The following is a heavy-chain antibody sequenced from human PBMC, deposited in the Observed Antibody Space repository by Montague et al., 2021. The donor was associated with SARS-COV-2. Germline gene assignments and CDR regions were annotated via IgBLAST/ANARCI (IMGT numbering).Heavy chain of an antibody. D-gene: IGHD3-10*01. Sequence: CAISGDSVSSNSVSWNWLRQSPSRGLEWLGRTYYRSKWSNEYALSLKSRITIPPDTSKNQLSLRLTSVTPEDTAVYCCTRAVWGVQDYWGQGSLVTVSS. CDR3: TRAVWGVQDY. J-gene: IGHJ4*02. V-gene: IGHV6-1*01. CDR2: TYYRSKWSN. CDR1: GDSVSSNSVS.